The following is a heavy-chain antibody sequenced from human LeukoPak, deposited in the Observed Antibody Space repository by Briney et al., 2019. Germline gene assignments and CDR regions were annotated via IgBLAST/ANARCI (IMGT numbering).Heavy chain of an antibody. CDR3: ARLMITFGGSQWAFDI. Sequence: SETLSLTCTVSGGSISSNYYYWSWIRQPPGKGLEWIGEINHSGSTNYNPSLKSRVTISVDTSKNQFSLKLSSVTAADTAVYYCARLMITFGGSQWAFDIWGQGTMVTVSS. D-gene: IGHD3-16*01. J-gene: IGHJ3*02. V-gene: IGHV4-39*07. CDR1: GGSISSNYYY. CDR2: INHSGST.